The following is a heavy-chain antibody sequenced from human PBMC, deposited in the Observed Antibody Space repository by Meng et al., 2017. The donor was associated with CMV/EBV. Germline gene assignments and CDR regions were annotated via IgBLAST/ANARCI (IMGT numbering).Heavy chain of an antibody. CDR3: ARRSVYGWFDR. D-gene: IGHD1-14*01. Sequence: SETLSLTCTVSGGSISSYYWSWIRQPPGKGLEWIGSISYSGSTYYNPSLKSRVTISVDTSKNQFSLKLSSVTAADTAVHFCARRSVYGWFDRWGQGTLVTVSS. V-gene: IGHV4-39*01. CDR1: GGSISSYY. J-gene: IGHJ5*02. CDR2: ISYSGST.